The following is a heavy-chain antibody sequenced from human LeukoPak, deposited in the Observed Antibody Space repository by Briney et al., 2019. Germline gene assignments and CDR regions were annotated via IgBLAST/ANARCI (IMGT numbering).Heavy chain of an antibody. CDR1: GFTFSSYW. CDR2: IKQDGSEK. D-gene: IGHD3-22*01. CDR3: ARDYYDSSGYYRY. J-gene: IGHJ4*02. Sequence: GGPLRLSCAASGFTFSSYWMSGAPRAPGKGREGVANIKQDGSEKYYVDSVKGRFTISRDNAKNSLYLQMNSLKAEDTAVYYCARDYYDSSGYYRYWGQGTLVTVSS. V-gene: IGHV3-7*01.